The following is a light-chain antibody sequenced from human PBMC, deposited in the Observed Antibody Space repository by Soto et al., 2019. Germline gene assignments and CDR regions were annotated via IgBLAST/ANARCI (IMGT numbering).Light chain of an antibody. J-gene: IGKJ4*01. CDR3: QQGKT. CDR2: DAS. Sequence: EIVLTQSPATLSLSPGERATLSCGASQTVSSSYLAWYQQKPGQAPRLLIYDASNRATGISARFSGSGSGTDFTLTISSLEPEDFAVYYCQQGKTFGGGTKVDIK. V-gene: IGKV3D-20*02. CDR1: QTVSSSY.